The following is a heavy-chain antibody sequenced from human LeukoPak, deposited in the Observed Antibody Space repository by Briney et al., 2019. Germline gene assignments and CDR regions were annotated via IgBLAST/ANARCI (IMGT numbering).Heavy chain of an antibody. CDR2: IYTSGST. V-gene: IGHV4-4*07. CDR3: ARAGLKGKRNWFDP. J-gene: IGHJ5*02. D-gene: IGHD2-8*01. CDR1: GGPISSYY. Sequence: PSETLSLTCTVSGGPISSYYWSWIRQPAGKGLEWIGRIYTSGSTNYNPSLKSRVTMSVDTSKNQFSLKPSSVTAADTAVYYCARAGLKGKRNWFDPWGQGTLVTVSS.